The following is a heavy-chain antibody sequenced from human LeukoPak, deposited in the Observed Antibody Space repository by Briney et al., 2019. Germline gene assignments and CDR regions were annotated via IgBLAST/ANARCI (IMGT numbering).Heavy chain of an antibody. CDR3: ARYTSSGYYYVWGESLGD. J-gene: IGHJ4*02. D-gene: IGHD3-22*01. CDR2: IYPGDSDT. Sequence: GESLKISCKGSEYSFTSYWIGWVRQMPGKGLEWMGIIYPGDSDTRYSPSFQGQVTISADKSISTAYLQWSSLKASDTAMYYCARYTSSGYYYVWGESLGDWGQGTLATVSS. CDR1: EYSFTSYW. V-gene: IGHV5-51*01.